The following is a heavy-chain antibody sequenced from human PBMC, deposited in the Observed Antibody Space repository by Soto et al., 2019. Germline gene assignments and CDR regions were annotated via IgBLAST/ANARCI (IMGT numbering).Heavy chain of an antibody. CDR3: AKLRAKSHIAVPFDY. J-gene: IGHJ4*02. V-gene: IGHV3-23*01. CDR1: GFTFGNFA. D-gene: IGHD2-15*01. CDR2: ISGNGGST. Sequence: GGSLRLSCATSGFTFGNFAMSWVRQAPGKGLEWVSAISGNGGSTYYADSVKGRFTISRDNSKNTLYLQMNSLTAEDTAVYFCAKLRAKSHIAVPFDYWGQGSMVAVYS.